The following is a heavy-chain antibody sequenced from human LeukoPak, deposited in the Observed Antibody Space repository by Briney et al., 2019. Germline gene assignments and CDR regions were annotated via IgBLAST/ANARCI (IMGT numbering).Heavy chain of an antibody. CDR3: ARDVGHWFDP. D-gene: IGHD3-10*01. J-gene: IGHJ5*02. CDR1: GYTFTSYA. CDR2: INPSGGST. V-gene: IGHV1-46*01. Sequence: ASVKVSCKASGYTFTSYAMNWVRQAPGQGLEWMGIINPSGGSTSYAQKFQGRVTMTRDMSTSTVYMELSSPRSEDTAVYYCARDVGHWFDPWGQGTLVTVSS.